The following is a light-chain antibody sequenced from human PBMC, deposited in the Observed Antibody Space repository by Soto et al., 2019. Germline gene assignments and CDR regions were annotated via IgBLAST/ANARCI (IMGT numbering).Light chain of an antibody. Sequence: EVVMTQSPVTLSVSPGERATLSCRASQSVSSSLAWYQQKPGQAPRLLIYGASTRATGIPVRFSGSGSGTDFTLTISSLQSEDFAVYYCQQYNRWPPWTFGQGTKVEIK. J-gene: IGKJ1*01. CDR3: QQYNRWPPWT. CDR2: GAS. V-gene: IGKV3-15*01. CDR1: QSVSSS.